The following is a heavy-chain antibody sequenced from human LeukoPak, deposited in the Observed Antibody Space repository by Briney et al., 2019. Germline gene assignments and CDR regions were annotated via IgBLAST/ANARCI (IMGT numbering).Heavy chain of an antibody. Sequence: GGSLRLSCAASGFTFSNYGMHWVRQAPGKGLEWVAFIHYGGNDKYYADSVKGRFTISRDNAKNSLYLQMNSLRAEDTAVYYCARAKGSGWIYFDYWGQGTLVTVSS. CDR2: IHYGGNDK. CDR1: GFTFSNYG. CDR3: ARAKGSGWIYFDY. D-gene: IGHD6-19*01. V-gene: IGHV3-30*02. J-gene: IGHJ4*02.